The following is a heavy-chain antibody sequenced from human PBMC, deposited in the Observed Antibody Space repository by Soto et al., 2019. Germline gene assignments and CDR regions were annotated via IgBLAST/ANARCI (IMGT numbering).Heavy chain of an antibody. V-gene: IGHV3-23*01. CDR1: GFTFSSYA. CDR2: ISGSGGST. CDR3: AKGGSYYYYYGVDV. J-gene: IGHJ6*02. Sequence: GSLRLSCAASGFTFSSYAMSWVRQAPGKGLEWVSAISGSGGSTYYADSVKGRFTISRDNSKNTLYLQMNSLRAEDTAVYYCAKGGSYYYYYGVDVWGQGTTVTVSS.